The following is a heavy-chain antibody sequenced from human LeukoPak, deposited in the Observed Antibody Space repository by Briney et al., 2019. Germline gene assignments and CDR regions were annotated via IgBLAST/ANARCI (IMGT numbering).Heavy chain of an antibody. CDR1: GFTISDYF. CDR3: AREGSVGATTYGFFDY. D-gene: IGHD1-26*01. V-gene: IGHV3-11*01. Sequence: GGSLRLSCAASGFTISDYFMSWIRQAPGKGLEWLSYISSSGSSIHYADSVKGRFTISRDNVKNSLYLRMDSLRAEDTAVYYCAREGSVGATTYGFFDYWGQGILVTVSS. CDR2: ISSSGSSI. J-gene: IGHJ4*02.